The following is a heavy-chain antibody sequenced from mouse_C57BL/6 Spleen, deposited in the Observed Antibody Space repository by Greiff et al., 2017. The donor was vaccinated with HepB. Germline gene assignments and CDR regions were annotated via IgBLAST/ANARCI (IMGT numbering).Heavy chain of an antibody. Sequence: EVQLQQSGPELVKPGASVKISCKASGYTFTDYYMNWVKQSHGKSLEWIGDINPNNGGTSYNQKFKGKATLTVDKSSSTAYMELRSLTSEDSAVYYCARNPCYFDVWGTGTTVTVSS. CDR3: ARNPCYFDV. CDR1: GYTFTDYY. J-gene: IGHJ1*03. CDR2: INPNNGGT. V-gene: IGHV1-26*01.